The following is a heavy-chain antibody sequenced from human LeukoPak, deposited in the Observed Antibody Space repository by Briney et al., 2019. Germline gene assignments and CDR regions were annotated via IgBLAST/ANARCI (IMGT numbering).Heavy chain of an antibody. CDR2: IYYSGST. CDR1: GGSISSGGYY. D-gene: IGHD3-10*01. V-gene: IGHV4-31*03. CDR3: ARDRLWFGELFGPTGMDV. Sequence: SQTLSLTCTVSGGSISSGGYYWSWLRQHPGKGLEWIGYIYYSGSTYYDPSLKSRVTISVDTSKNQFSLKLSSVTAADTAVYYCARDRLWFGELFGPTGMDVWGQGTTVTVSS. J-gene: IGHJ6*02.